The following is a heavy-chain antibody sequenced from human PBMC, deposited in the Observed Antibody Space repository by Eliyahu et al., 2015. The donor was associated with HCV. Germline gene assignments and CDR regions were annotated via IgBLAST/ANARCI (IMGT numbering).Heavy chain of an antibody. CDR2: INHSGRP. V-gene: IGHV4-34*01. CDR1: GGSFSGYY. J-gene: IGHJ4*02. D-gene: IGHD3-3*01. Sequence: QVQLQQWGAGLLKPSETLSLTCAVYGGSFSGYYWSWIRQPPGKGLEWIGEINHSGRPHHNPSLKSRVTISVDTSKNQFSLKLSSVTAADTAVYYCARVRGYYDFWSGRKRIIDYWGQGTLVTVSS. CDR3: ARVRGYYDFWSGRKRIIDY.